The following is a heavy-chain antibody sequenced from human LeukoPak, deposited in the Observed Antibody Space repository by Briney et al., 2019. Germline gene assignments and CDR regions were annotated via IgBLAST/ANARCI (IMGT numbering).Heavy chain of an antibody. D-gene: IGHD2-15*01. Sequence: ASETLSLTCTVSGGSLSNYYWSWIRQPPGKGLEWIGEINHSGSTNYNPSLKSRVTISVDTSKNQFSLKLSSVTAADTAVYYCAVHYCSGGSCQNWFDPWGQGTLVTVSS. J-gene: IGHJ5*02. CDR1: GGSLSNYY. CDR3: AVHYCSGGSCQNWFDP. V-gene: IGHV4-34*01. CDR2: INHSGST.